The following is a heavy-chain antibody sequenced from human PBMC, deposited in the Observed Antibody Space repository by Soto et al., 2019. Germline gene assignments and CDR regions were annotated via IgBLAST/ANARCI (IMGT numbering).Heavy chain of an antibody. J-gene: IGHJ4*02. V-gene: IGHV4-4*02. CDR1: GGSISSSNW. CDR3: ARGPRKNFDY. Sequence: KSSETLSLTCAVSGGSISSSNWWSWVRQPPGKGLEWIGEIYHSGSTNYNPSLKSRVTISVDTSKNQFSLKLSSVTAADTAVYYCARGPRKNFDYWGQGTLVTVSS. CDR2: IYHSGST.